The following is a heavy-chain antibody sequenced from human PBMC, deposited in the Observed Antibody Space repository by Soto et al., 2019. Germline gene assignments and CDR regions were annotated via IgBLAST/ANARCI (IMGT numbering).Heavy chain of an antibody. CDR1: GYTFTSYY. V-gene: IGHV1-46*01. J-gene: IGHJ4*02. D-gene: IGHD3-10*01. CDR3: ARGGYGSGSYYNGPWYFDY. CDR2: INPSGGST. Sequence: ASVKVSCKASGYTFTSYYMHWVRQAPGQGLEWMGIINPSGGSTSYAQKFQGRVTMTRDTSTSTVYMELSSLRSEDTAVYYCARGGYGSGSYYNGPWYFDYWGQGTLVTVSS.